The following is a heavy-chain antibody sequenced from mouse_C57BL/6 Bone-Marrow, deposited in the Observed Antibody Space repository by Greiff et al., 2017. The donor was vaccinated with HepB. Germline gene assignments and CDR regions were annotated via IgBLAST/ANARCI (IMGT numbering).Heavy chain of an antibody. J-gene: IGHJ2*01. Sequence: QVQLKQPGAELVMPGASVKLSCKASGYTFTSYWMHWVKQRPGQGLEWIGEIDPSDSYTNYNQKFKGKSTLTVDKSSSTAYMQLSSLTSVDSAVYYCARSGYGIHFDYGGQGTTLTVSS. CDR2: IDPSDSYT. CDR1: GYTFTSYW. D-gene: IGHD2-10*02. CDR3: ARSGYGIHFDY. V-gene: IGHV1-69*01.